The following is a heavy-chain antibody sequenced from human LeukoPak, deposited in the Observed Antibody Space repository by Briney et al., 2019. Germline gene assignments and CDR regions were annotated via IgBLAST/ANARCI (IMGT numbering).Heavy chain of an antibody. D-gene: IGHD3-10*01. Sequence: PSETLSPTCTVSGGSTGSYSGSWIRQPPGKGLEWIGYIYYSGSTNYNPSLKSRVTISVDTSKNQFSLKLSSVTAADTAVYYCARGGEGFDYWGQGTLVTVSS. CDR2: IYYSGST. V-gene: IGHV4-59*01. CDR1: GGSTGSYS. J-gene: IGHJ4*02. CDR3: ARGGEGFDY.